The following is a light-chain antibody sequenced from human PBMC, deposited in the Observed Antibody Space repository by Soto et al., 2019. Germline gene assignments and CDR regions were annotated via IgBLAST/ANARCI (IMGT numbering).Light chain of an antibody. CDR2: GNS. V-gene: IGLV1-40*01. CDR1: SSNIGAGYD. Sequence: QSVLTQPPSVSGAPGQRVTISCTGSSSNIGAGYDVHWYPQLPGTAPKLLIYGNSNRPSGVPDRFSGSKSGTSASLAITGLQAEDEADYYCQSYDSNLSGYVFGTG. J-gene: IGLJ1*01. CDR3: QSYDSNLSGYV.